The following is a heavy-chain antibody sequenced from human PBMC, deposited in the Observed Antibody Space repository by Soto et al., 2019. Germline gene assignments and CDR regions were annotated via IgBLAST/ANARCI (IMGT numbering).Heavy chain of an antibody. CDR3: ARGLLGAAARYYYGMDV. V-gene: IGHV1-69*02. D-gene: IGHD6-13*01. CDR2: IIPILGIA. Sequence: QVQLVQSGAEVKKPGSSVKVSCKASGGTFSRYTISWVRQAPGQGLEWMGRIIPILGIANYAQKFQGRVTITADKSTSTAYMELSSLRSEDTAVYYCARGLLGAAARYYYGMDVWGQGTTVTVSS. CDR1: GGTFSRYT. J-gene: IGHJ6*02.